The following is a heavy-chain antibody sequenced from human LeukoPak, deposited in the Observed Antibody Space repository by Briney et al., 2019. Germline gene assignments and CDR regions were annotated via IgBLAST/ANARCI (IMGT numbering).Heavy chain of an antibody. Sequence: PSETLSLTCAVYGGSFSGYYWSWIRQPPGKGLEWVANIKQDGTERYYVDSVKGRFTISRDNVKNSLYLQMNSLRVEDTAVYYCAKVAKYYYGSETYYFFEHWGQGTPVTASS. CDR2: IKQDGTER. V-gene: IGHV3-7*01. CDR1: GGSFSGYY. J-gene: IGHJ4*02. D-gene: IGHD3-10*01. CDR3: AKVAKYYYGSETYYFFEH.